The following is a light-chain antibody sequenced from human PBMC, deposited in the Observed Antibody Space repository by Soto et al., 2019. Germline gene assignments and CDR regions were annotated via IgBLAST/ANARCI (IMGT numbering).Light chain of an antibody. CDR3: QQYSSSLPT. V-gene: IGKV3-20*01. Sequence: IVLTQSPGTLSLSPGERATLSCRASQTGSNSYLAWYQHKSGQAPRLLIYGVYTRASGIPDRFSGSGSGTEFTLTITRLEPEDFAVYYCQQYSSSLPTFGQGTKVEIK. J-gene: IGKJ1*01. CDR2: GVY. CDR1: QTGSNSY.